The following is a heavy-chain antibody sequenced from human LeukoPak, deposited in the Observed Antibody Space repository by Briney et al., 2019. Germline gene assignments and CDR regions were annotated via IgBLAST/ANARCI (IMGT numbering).Heavy chain of an antibody. D-gene: IGHD5-18*01. CDR2: IYYSGST. CDR1: GGSISSYY. CDR3: ARDSNTAMIILDH. Sequence: PSETLSLTCTVSGGSISSYYWSWIRQPPGKGLEWIGYIYYSGSTNYNPSLKSRVTISVDTSKNQFSLKLSSVTAADTAVYFCARDSNTAMIILDHWGQGTPVTVSS. V-gene: IGHV4-59*01. J-gene: IGHJ4*02.